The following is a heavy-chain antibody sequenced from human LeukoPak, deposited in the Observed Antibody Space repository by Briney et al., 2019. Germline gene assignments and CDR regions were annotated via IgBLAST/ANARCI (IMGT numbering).Heavy chain of an antibody. J-gene: IGHJ4*02. CDR2: INHSGST. CDR1: GGSFSGYY. V-gene: IGHV4-34*01. Sequence: SETLSLTCAVYGGSFSGYYWSWIRQPPGKGLEWIGEINHSGSTNYNPSLKSRVTISVDTSKNQFSLKLSSVTAADTAVYYCARGRRQLVRSWAYWGQGTLVTVSS. D-gene: IGHD6-13*01. CDR3: ARGRRQLVRSWAY.